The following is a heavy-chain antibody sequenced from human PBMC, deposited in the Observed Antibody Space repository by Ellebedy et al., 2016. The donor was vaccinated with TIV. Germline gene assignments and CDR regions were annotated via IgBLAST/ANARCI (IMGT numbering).Heavy chain of an antibody. D-gene: IGHD2-15*01. CDR2: ISSSGSSM. CDR1: GFTFSSYD. Sequence: PGGSLRLSCAGSGFTFSSYDMSWVRQAPGTGLEWLSSISSSGSSMHYADSVKGRFTISRDNAKNSLYLQMNSLRAEDTAVYYCARGDGGSYLWGQGTLVTVSS. V-gene: IGHV3-48*03. CDR3: ARGDGGSYL. J-gene: IGHJ4*02.